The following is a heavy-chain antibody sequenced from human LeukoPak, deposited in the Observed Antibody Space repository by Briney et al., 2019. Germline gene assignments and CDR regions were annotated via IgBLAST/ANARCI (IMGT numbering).Heavy chain of an antibody. CDR3: ARVSSMVRGVTFDY. D-gene: IGHD3-10*01. CDR2: IIPIFGTA. Sequence: EASVKVSCKASGGTFSSYAISWVRQAPGQGLEWMGGIIPIFGTANYAQKFQGRATITADESTSTAYMELSSLRSEDTAVYYCARVSSMVRGVTFDYWGQGTLVTVSS. CDR1: GGTFSSYA. J-gene: IGHJ4*02. V-gene: IGHV1-69*13.